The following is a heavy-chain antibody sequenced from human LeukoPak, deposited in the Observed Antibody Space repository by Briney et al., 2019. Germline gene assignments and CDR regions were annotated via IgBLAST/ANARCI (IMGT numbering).Heavy chain of an antibody. J-gene: IGHJ4*02. CDR1: GYSISSGYY. Sequence: ASETLSLTCTVSGYSISSGYYWAWIRQPPGKGLEWIGSIFHTGSTYHNPSLKSRVTISVDTSKNQFSLKLNSVTAADTAVYYCARDHSSSSEDYWGQGTLVTVSS. CDR3: ARDHSSSSEDY. V-gene: IGHV4-38-2*02. D-gene: IGHD6-13*01. CDR2: IFHTGST.